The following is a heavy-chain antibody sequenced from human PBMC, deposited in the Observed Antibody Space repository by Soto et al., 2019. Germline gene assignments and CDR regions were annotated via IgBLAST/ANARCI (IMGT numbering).Heavy chain of an antibody. CDR1: LFSFSNYG. CDR2: IYYDGSSK. CDR3: ARLLGTYGDYYTDY. Sequence: SVGSLRLSWRGSLFSFSNYGRHWVLHTPVKGLEWVALIYYDGSSKYYGDSVKGRFTISRDNSKNTLFLQLNSLRADDTAVYYCARLLGTYGDYYTDYWGQGALVTVSA. V-gene: IGHV3-33*08. J-gene: IGHJ4*02. D-gene: IGHD2-21*02.